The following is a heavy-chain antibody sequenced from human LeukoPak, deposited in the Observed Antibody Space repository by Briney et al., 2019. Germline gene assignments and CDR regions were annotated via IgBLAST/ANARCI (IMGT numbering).Heavy chain of an antibody. CDR3: GRWAGSSTRDGFWSGPFNF. J-gene: IGHJ4*02. CDR2: ITSKFNII. CDR1: GGTFNTSP. Sequence: SVKVSCKASGGTFNTSPLHWVRQAPGQGLEWMGGITSKFNIIKYAQKFQGRVTITADESTSTAYMELSGLRSEDTAMYYCGRWAGSSTRDGFWSGPFNFWGQGTLVSVSS. V-gene: IGHV1-69*13. D-gene: IGHD3-3*01.